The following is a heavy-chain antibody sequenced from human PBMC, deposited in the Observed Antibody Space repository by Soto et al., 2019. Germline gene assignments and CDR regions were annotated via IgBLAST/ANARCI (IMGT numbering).Heavy chain of an antibody. CDR2: ISPMFGAA. CDR1: GGTFNTYA. D-gene: IGHD3-10*01. Sequence: QVQLVQSGAEMQKPGSSVKVSCQSSGGTFNTYAMNWVRQAPGQGPEWMGDISPMFGAANYAPKFQGRVTITADESTGTSYMHLGSLTSEDTALYFCAREVQVHAPAFVYWGQGTLVTVSS. V-gene: IGHV1-69*19. J-gene: IGHJ4*02. CDR3: AREVQVHAPAFVY.